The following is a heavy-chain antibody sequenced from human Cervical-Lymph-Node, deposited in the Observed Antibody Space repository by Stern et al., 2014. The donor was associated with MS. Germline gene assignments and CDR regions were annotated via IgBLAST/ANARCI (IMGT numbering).Heavy chain of an antibody. Sequence: QMQLVQSGAEVKKPGSSVKVSCQASGGSFINNVISWVRQAPGQGLEWMGGTIPIFGTTFHAQKFRGTVQVTADHSQRPAYQELSSLRSDDTAVYFCARAASTTSSYNFWGPGTLVTVSS. J-gene: IGHJ4*02. CDR2: TIPIFGTT. V-gene: IGHV1-69*01. CDR3: ARAASTTSSYNF. CDR1: GGSFINNV. D-gene: IGHD3-10*01.